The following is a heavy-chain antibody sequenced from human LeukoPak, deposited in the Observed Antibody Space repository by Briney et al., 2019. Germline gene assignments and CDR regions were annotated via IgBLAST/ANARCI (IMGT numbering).Heavy chain of an antibody. CDR2: INPSGGST. D-gene: IGHD4-17*01. J-gene: IGHJ3*02. V-gene: IGHV1-46*01. Sequence: ASVKVPCKASGYTFTSYYMHWVRQAPGQGLEWMGIINPSGGSTSYAQKFQGRVTMTRDTSTSTVYMELSSLRSEDTAVYYCARDRYGDYGEGAFDIRGQGTMVTVSS. CDR3: ARDRYGDYGEGAFDI. CDR1: GYTFTSYY.